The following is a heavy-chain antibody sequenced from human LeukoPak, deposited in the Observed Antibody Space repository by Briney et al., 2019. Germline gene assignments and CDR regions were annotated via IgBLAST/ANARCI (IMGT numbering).Heavy chain of an antibody. CDR3: AREAIRKNFVPTSRI. CDR2: IYYSGST. J-gene: IGHJ4*02. V-gene: IGHV4-59*01. CDR1: GGSISSYY. Sequence: SETLSLTCTVSGGSISSYYWSWIRQPPGKGLEWIGYIYYSGSTNYNPSLKSRVTISVDTSKNQFSLKLSSVTAADTAVYYCAREAIRKNFVPTSRIWGQGTLVTVSS. D-gene: IGHD3-10*02.